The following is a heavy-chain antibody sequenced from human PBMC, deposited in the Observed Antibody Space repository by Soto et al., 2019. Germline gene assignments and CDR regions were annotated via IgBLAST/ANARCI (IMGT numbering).Heavy chain of an antibody. CDR3: AREPYGDSQYFDY. D-gene: IGHD2-21*02. J-gene: IGHJ4*02. CDR1: GFTFNSLS. Sequence: GGSLRLSCTGSGFTFNSLSLHWVRQGPYKGLEWVAVVSFDGKVTYYADSVKGRFTVSRDNSKNTIYLQANSLRAEDTAVYYCAREPYGDSQYFDYWAQGTPVTV. CDR2: VSFDGKVT. V-gene: IGHV3-30*04.